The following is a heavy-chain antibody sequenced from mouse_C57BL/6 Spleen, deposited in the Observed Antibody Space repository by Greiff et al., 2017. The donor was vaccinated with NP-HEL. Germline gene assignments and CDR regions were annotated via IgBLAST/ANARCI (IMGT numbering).Heavy chain of an antibody. Sequence: VQLQQSGADLARPGASVKMSCKASGYTFTSYTMHWVKQRPGQGLEWIGYINPSSGYTKYNQKFKDKATLTADKSSSTAYMQLSSLTSEDSAVYYCARGGEIYDYYFDYWGQGTTLTVSS. CDR1: GYTFTSYT. CDR2: INPSSGYT. CDR3: ARGGEIYDYYFDY. J-gene: IGHJ2*01. V-gene: IGHV1-4*01. D-gene: IGHD2-3*01.